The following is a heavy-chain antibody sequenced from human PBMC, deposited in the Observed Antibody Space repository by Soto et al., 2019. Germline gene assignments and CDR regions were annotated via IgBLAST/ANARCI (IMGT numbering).Heavy chain of an antibody. CDR3: ARLPPCYSGNSWFGL. D-gene: IGHD1-26*01. J-gene: IGHJ5*02. CDR1: GYSFTSYW. Sequence: PGASLKISCRAYGYSFTSYWIGWVRQMPGKGLEWMGIIYPGDSDTRYSPSFQGQVTISVDKSISTAYLQWSSLKASDTAMYYCARLPPCYSGNSWFGLWGMECLFT. CDR2: IYPGDSDT. V-gene: IGHV5-51*01.